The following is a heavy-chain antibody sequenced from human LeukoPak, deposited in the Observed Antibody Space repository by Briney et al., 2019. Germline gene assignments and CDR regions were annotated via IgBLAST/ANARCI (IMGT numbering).Heavy chain of an antibody. V-gene: IGHV3-21*01. CDR2: IRSSSSYI. D-gene: IGHD2-15*01. CDR3: ARDPVVVVVAATPLYYMDV. J-gene: IGHJ6*03. Sequence: PGGSLRLSCAASGFSFSSYSMNWVRQAPGKGLEWVSSIRSSSSYIYYADSVKGRFTISRDNAKNSLYLQMNSLRAEDTAVYYCARDPVVVVVAATPLYYMDVWGKGTTVTVSS. CDR1: GFSFSSYS.